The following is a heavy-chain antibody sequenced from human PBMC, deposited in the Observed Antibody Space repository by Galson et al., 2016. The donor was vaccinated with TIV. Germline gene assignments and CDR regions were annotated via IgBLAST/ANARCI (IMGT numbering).Heavy chain of an antibody. CDR3: ARVRGDGEYSYGAFVY. CDR1: GFTFSAYA. D-gene: IGHD2/OR15-2a*01. CDR2: ISSSGRFV. J-gene: IGHJ4*02. V-gene: IGHV3-21*01. Sequence: SLRLSCAASGFTFSAYAMHWVRQAPGKGLEWVSTISSSGRFVYYADSLKGRFTISRDSATSSLHLQMNSLRAEDSGIYYCARVRGDGEYSYGAFVYWGQGTLV.